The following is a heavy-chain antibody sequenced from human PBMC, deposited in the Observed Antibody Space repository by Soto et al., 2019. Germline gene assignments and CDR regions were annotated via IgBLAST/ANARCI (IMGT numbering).Heavy chain of an antibody. CDR2: ISGSGGST. CDR1: GFTFSSYA. CDR3: AKVGTAMVFFYYGMDV. D-gene: IGHD5-18*01. V-gene: IGHV3-23*01. Sequence: GGSLGRSCAASGFTFSSYAMSWVRQAPGKGLEWVSAISGSGGSTYYADSVKGRFTISRDNSKNTLYLQMNSLRAEDTAVYYCAKVGTAMVFFYYGMDVWGQGTTVTVSS. J-gene: IGHJ6*02.